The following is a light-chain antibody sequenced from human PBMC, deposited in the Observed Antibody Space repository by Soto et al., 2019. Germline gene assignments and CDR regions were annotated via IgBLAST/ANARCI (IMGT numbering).Light chain of an antibody. V-gene: IGKV3-15*01. Sequence: DRVMTQSPGTLSVSAGERATLSCRASQSVSSNLAWYQQKPGQAPRLLIYGASTRATGIPARFSGSGSGTEFTLTISSLQSEDFAVYYCQQRTDRPPWTFGQGTKVESK. CDR1: QSVSSN. J-gene: IGKJ1*01. CDR3: QQRTDRPPWT. CDR2: GAS.